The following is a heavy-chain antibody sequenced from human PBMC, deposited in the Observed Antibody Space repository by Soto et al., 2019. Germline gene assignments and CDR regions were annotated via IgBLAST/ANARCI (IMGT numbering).Heavy chain of an antibody. J-gene: IGHJ3*02. CDR3: ARESRYYDILTGYYRWAFDI. CDR2: IYYSGST. CDR1: GGSISSGGYY. V-gene: IGHV4-31*03. Sequence: TSETLSLTCTVSGGSISSGGYYWSWIRQHPGKGLEWIGYIYYSGSTYYNLSLKSRVTISVDTSKNQFSLKLSSVTAADTAVYYCARESRYYDILTGYYRWAFDIWGQGTMVTVSS. D-gene: IGHD3-9*01.